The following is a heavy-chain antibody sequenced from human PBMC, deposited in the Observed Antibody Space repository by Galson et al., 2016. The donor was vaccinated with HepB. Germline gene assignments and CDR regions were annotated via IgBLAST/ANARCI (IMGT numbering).Heavy chain of an antibody. Sequence: SLRLSCAVSGFSFRSHAMNWVRQAPGKGLEWVAIIWYDGGKKYYADSVKGRFTISRDNSKNSLYLQMNSLKTEDTAVYYCVRGPGMVGATGFDYWGQGTLVTVSS. CDR1: GFSFRSHA. D-gene: IGHD1-26*01. CDR3: VRGPGMVGATGFDY. CDR2: IWYDGGKK. J-gene: IGHJ4*02. V-gene: IGHV3-33*01.